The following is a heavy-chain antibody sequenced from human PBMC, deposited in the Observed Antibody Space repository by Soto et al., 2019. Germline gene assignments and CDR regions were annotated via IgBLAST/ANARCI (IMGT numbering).Heavy chain of an antibody. CDR1: GFTVSSNY. D-gene: IGHD6-19*01. V-gene: IGHV3-53*04. CDR2: IFTGGST. Sequence: EVQLVESGGGLVQPGGSLRLSCAASGFTVSSNYMSWVRQAPGKGLEWVSVIFTGGSTYYADSVKGRFTISRHSSMKTVYLQMDSLRAEDTAVYYCARDRQSSGWLDAFDIWGQGTMVTVSS. J-gene: IGHJ3*02. CDR3: ARDRQSSGWLDAFDI.